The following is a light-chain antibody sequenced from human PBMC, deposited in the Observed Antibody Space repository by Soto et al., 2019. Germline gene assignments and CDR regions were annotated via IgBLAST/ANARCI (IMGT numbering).Light chain of an antibody. CDR3: QQYNNLPPKVT. Sequence: EIVMTQSPATLSVSPGERATLSCRASQSVSSNLAWYQQKPGQAPRLLIYGASTRATGIPARFSGSGSGTEFTLTISSLQSEDFAVYYCQQYNNLPPKVTFGQGTKVEIK. V-gene: IGKV3-15*01. J-gene: IGKJ1*01. CDR1: QSVSSN. CDR2: GAS.